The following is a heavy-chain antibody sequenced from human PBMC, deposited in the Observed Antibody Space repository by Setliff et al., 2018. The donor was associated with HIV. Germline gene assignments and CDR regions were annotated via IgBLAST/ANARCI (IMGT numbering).Heavy chain of an antibody. CDR3: AREPKGGDDRALDY. CDR2: TFTSGII. D-gene: IGHD3-16*01. Sequence: SETLSLTCTVSGGSISGYFWSWIRQPAGKGLEWIGRTFTSGIINCSPSLKSRVTMSVDTSKNQFSLNLTSVTAADTAVYYCAREPKGGDDRALDYWGQGTLVTVSS. CDR1: GGSISGYF. V-gene: IGHV4-4*07. J-gene: IGHJ4*02.